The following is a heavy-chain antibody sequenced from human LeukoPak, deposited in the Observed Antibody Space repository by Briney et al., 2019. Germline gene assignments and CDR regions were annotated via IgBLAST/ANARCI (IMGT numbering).Heavy chain of an antibody. Sequence: PGGSLRLSCAASGSTFSSYAMHWVRQAPGKGLEWVAVISYDGSNKYYADSVKGRFTISRDNSKNTLYLQMNSLRAEDTAVYYCARDAKYQLLFVGAFDIWGQGTMVTVSS. J-gene: IGHJ3*02. CDR1: GSTFSSYA. V-gene: IGHV3-30-3*01. CDR2: ISYDGSNK. D-gene: IGHD2-2*01. CDR3: ARDAKYQLLFVGAFDI.